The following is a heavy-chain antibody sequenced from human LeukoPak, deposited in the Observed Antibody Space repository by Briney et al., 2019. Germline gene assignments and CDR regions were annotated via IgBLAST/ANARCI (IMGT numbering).Heavy chain of an antibody. Sequence: PSETLSLTCAVYGGSFSGYYWSWIRQPPGKGLEWIGEINHSGSTNYNPSLKSRVTISVDTSKTQFSLKLSSVTAADTAVYYCARGDSFSGNIACWGQGTLVTVSS. CDR2: INHSGST. CDR3: ARGDSFSGNIAC. CDR1: GGSFSGYY. V-gene: IGHV4-34*01. D-gene: IGHD2-21*01. J-gene: IGHJ4*02.